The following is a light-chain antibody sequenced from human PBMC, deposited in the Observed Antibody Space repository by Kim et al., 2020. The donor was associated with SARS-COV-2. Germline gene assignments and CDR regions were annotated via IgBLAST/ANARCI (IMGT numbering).Light chain of an antibody. J-gene: IGLJ3*02. CDR2: DVS. CDR1: SSDVGAYDY. V-gene: IGLV2-14*03. CDR3: NSYTSGSTWV. Sequence: GQSFTISCTGTSSDVGAYDYVSWYQQHPGKAPKVMIYDVSNRPSGVSNRFSGSKSGNTASLTISELQAEDEADYYCNSYTSGSTWVFGGGTQLTVL.